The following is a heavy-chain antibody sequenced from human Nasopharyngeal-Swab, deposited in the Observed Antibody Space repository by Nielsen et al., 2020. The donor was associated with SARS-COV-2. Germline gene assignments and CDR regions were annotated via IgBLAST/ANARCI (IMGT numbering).Heavy chain of an antibody. Sequence: GESLKISCAASGFTFDIYEMDWVRQAPGKGLEWVSYISSTGSTIYYADSVKGRFTISRDNAKNSLSLQMNSLRAEDTAVYYCARGGGGSSGYYFDFWGQGTLVTVSS. CDR1: GFTFDIYE. CDR3: ARGGGGSSGYYFDF. CDR2: ISSTGSTI. V-gene: IGHV3-48*03. J-gene: IGHJ4*02. D-gene: IGHD3-22*01.